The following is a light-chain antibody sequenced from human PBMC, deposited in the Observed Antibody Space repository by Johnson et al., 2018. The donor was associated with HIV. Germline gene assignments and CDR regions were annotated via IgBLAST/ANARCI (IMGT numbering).Light chain of an antibody. J-gene: IGLJ1*01. CDR3: GTWDSSLSAYV. CDR1: SSNIGNNY. Sequence: QSVLTQPPSVSAAPGQKVTISCSGSSSNIGNNYVSWYQQLPGTAPKLLIYDNNKRPSGIPDRFSGSMSGTSATLGITGLQTGDDADYYCGTWDSSLSAYVFATGTKVTVL. V-gene: IGLV1-51*01. CDR2: DNN.